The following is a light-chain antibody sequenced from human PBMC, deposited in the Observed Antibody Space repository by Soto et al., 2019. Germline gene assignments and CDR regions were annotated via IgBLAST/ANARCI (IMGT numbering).Light chain of an antibody. Sequence: EVVLTQSPGTLSLSPGERATLSCRASQSVSSSYLAWYQHKPGQAPRLLIYGASTRATGVPARFSGSGYGTYFTLTISSLQSEDFAVYYCQQYNIWRSITFGPGTRLEI. J-gene: IGKJ5*01. CDR2: GAS. V-gene: IGKV3-15*01. CDR3: QQYNIWRSIT. CDR1: QSVSSSY.